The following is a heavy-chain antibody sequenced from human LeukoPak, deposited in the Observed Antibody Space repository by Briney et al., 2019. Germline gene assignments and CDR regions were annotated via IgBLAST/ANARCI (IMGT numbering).Heavy chain of an antibody. V-gene: IGHV4-61*01. Sequence: PSETLSLTCTVSGGSVSSGNYYWSWIRHPTGKGLEWIGYLYYSGSTNYNPSLKSRVTISVDTSKNQFSLKLTSVTAADTAVYYCARVGSGSYDYWGQGTLVTVSS. D-gene: IGHD1-26*01. CDR2: LYYSGST. CDR3: ARVGSGSYDY. J-gene: IGHJ4*02. CDR1: GGSVSSGNYY.